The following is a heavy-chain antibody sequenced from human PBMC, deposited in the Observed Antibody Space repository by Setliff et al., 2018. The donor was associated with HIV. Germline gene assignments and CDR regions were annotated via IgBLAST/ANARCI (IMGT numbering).Heavy chain of an antibody. J-gene: IGHJ4*02. CDR2: IIPILGMG. CDR3: ARYFYDSSGYSGPDH. Sequence: SVKVSCKASGDTFSSYAISWVRQAPGQGLEWMGGIIPILGMGNHAQKFQGRVTITADKSANTAYMELTSLRPEDTAIYYCARYFYDSSGYSGPDHWGQGTLVTVSS. V-gene: IGHV1-69*10. D-gene: IGHD3-22*01. CDR1: GDTFSSYA.